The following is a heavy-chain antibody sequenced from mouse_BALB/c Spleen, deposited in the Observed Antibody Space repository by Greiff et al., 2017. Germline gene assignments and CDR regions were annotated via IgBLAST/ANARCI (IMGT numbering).Heavy chain of an antibody. J-gene: IGHJ4*01. Sequence: VQLQQSGAELAKPGASVKMSCKASGYTFTSYWMHWVKQRPGQGLEWIGYINPSTGYTEYNQKFKDKATLTADKSSSTAYMQLSSLTSEDSAVYYCARDTTEYYYAMDYWGQGTSVTVSS. CDR3: ARDTTEYYYAMDY. D-gene: IGHD1-1*01. CDR1: GYTFTSYW. CDR2: INPSTGYT. V-gene: IGHV1-7*01.